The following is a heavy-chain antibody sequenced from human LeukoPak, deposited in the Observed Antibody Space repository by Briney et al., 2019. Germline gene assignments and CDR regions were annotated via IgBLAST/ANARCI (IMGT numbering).Heavy chain of an antibody. V-gene: IGHV4-39*01. Sequence: SETLSLTCTVSGGSINSNNYYWGWIRQPPGKGLEWIGTMYYSGSTNYNPSLKSRVTISVDTSENQFSLKLSSVTAADTAVYYCARQYNSGWGGLHYWGQGTRVTVSS. CDR3: ARQYNSGWGGLHY. J-gene: IGHJ4*02. CDR2: MYYSGST. D-gene: IGHD6-19*01. CDR1: GGSINSNNYY.